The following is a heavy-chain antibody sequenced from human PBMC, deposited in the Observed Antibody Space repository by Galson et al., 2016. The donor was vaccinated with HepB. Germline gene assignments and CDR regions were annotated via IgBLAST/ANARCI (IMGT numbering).Heavy chain of an antibody. CDR2: TYLRSKWYN. J-gene: IGHJ4*02. D-gene: IGHD2-15*01. CDR1: GDSVSSPTAA. V-gene: IGHV6-1*01. Sequence: CAISGDSVSSPTAAWNWFRQSASRGLEWLGRTYLRSKWYNNSASFVQGRITINPDTSKNQFSLQLNSLTPEDTAVYYCAREDDGGIERYDYFDYWGQGTPVTVSS. CDR3: AREDDGGIERYDYFDY.